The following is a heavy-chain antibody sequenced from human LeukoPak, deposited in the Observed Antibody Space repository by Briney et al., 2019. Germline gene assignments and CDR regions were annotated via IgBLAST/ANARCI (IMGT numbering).Heavy chain of an antibody. CDR1: GGSISSYY. V-gene: IGHV4-59*08. Sequence: SETLSLTCTLSGGSISSYYWSWIRQPPGKGLEWIGYIYYSGSSNYNPSLKSRVTISVDTSKTQFSLKLSSVTAADTAVYYCASGHYYGSGSYFGWFDPWGQGTLVTVSS. D-gene: IGHD3-10*01. CDR2: IYYSGSS. J-gene: IGHJ5*02. CDR3: ASGHYYGSGSYFGWFDP.